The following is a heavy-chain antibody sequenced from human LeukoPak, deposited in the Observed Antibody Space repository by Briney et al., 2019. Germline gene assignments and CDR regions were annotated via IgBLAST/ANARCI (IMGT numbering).Heavy chain of an antibody. J-gene: IGHJ4*02. D-gene: IGHD2-15*01. CDR2: IYYSGST. CDR1: GGSISSSSYY. V-gene: IGHV4-39*07. CDR3: ARTYCRGGSCHFDY. Sequence: PSETLSLTCIVSGGSISSSSYYWGWIRQPPGKGLEWIGSIYYSGSTDSNPSLKSRVTISVDTSKNQISLKLSSVTAADTAVYYCARTYCRGGSCHFDYWGQGTLVTVSS.